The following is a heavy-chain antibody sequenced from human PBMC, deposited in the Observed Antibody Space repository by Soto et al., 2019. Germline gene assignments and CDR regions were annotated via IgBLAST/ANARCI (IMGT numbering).Heavy chain of an antibody. V-gene: IGHV5-51*01. Sequence: PGESLMISGKGSGYSFTSDWTGWVRQMPGKGLEWMGIIYPGDSDTRYSPSFQGQVTISADKSISTAYLQWSSLKASDTAMYYCARREAAAKFDPWGQGTLVTVSS. CDR1: GYSFTSDW. CDR3: ARREAAAKFDP. J-gene: IGHJ5*02. D-gene: IGHD6-13*01. CDR2: IYPGDSDT.